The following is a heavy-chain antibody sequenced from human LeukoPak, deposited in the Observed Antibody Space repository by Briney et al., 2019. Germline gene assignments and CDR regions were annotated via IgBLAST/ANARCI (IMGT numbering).Heavy chain of an antibody. CDR3: ARAAVTNNYYYGMDV. V-gene: IGHV5-51*01. CDR2: IYPGDSDT. J-gene: IGHJ6*02. Sequence: GESLKISCKGSGYSFTSYWIGWVRQMPGKGLEWMGIIYPGDSDTRYSPSFQGQVTISADKSICTAYLQWSSLKASDTAMYYCARAAVTNNYYYGMDVWGQGTTVTVSS. CDR1: GYSFTSYW. D-gene: IGHD6-25*01.